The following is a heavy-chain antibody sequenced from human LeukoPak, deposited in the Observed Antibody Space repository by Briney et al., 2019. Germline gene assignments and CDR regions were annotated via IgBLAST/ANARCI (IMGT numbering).Heavy chain of an antibody. CDR2: IGTAGDT. Sequence: GGSLRLSCAASGFTFSSYDMHWVRQATGKGLEWVSAIGTAGDTYYPGSVKGRFTISRESAKNSLYLQMNSLRAGDTAVYYCARDNKRLNAFDIWGQGTMVTVSS. CDR1: GFTFSSYD. CDR3: ARDNKRLNAFDI. V-gene: IGHV3-13*01. J-gene: IGHJ3*02. D-gene: IGHD2/OR15-2a*01.